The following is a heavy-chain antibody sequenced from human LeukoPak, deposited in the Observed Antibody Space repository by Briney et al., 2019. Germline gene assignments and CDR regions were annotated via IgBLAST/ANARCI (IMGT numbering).Heavy chain of an antibody. CDR3: ARDRPGIAAAGFDY. V-gene: IGHV1-2*02. J-gene: IGHJ4*02. D-gene: IGHD6-13*01. CDR1: GYTFTGYY. Sequence: ASVKVSCKASGYTFTGYYMHWVRQAPGQGLEWMGWINPNSGGTNYAQKFQGRVTMTRDTSTSTVYMELSSLRSEDTAVYYCARDRPGIAAAGFDYWGQGTLVTVSS. CDR2: INPNSGGT.